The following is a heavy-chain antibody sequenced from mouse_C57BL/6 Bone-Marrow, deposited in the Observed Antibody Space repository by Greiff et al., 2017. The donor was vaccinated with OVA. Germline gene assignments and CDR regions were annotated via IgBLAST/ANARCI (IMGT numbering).Heavy chain of an antibody. V-gene: IGHV1-61*01. CDR1: GYTFTSYW. CDR2: IYPSDSET. D-gene: IGHD2-1*01. CDR3: ARGGLYGNYLDD. J-gene: IGHJ2*01. Sequence: VQLQQPGAELVRPGSSVKLSCKASGYTFTSYWMDWVKQRPGQGLEWIGNIYPSDSETHYNQKFKDKATLTVDKSSSTAYMQLSSLTSEDSAVYYCARGGLYGNYLDDWGQGTTLTVSS.